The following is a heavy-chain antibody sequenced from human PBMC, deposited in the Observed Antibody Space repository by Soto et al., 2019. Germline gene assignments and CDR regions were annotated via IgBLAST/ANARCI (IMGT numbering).Heavy chain of an antibody. CDR1: GFTFRNVE. D-gene: IGHD2-21*01. CDR2: ISSSGSKR. CDR3: ARDSIAAPNWFDP. Sequence: GGSLRLSCAASGFTFRNVEMNWVRQVPGKGLEWISYISSSGSKRYYADSVKGRFIVSRDNTNDSLFLEMNSLRDEDSGVYYCARDSIAAPNWFDPWGQGTLVTVSS. J-gene: IGHJ5*02. V-gene: IGHV3-48*03.